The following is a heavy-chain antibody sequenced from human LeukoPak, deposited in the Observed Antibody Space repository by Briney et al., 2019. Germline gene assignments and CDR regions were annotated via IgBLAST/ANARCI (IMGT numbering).Heavy chain of an antibody. J-gene: IGHJ4*02. CDR3: ARSAAVRGGYFDY. Sequence: GASVKVSCKASGYTFTGYYMHWVRQAPGQGLEWMGWINPNSGGTNYAQRFQGRDTMTRDTSISTAYMELSRLRSDDTAVYYCARSAAVRGGYFDYWGQGTLVTVSS. CDR2: INPNSGGT. V-gene: IGHV1-2*02. CDR1: GYTFTGYY. D-gene: IGHD3-10*01.